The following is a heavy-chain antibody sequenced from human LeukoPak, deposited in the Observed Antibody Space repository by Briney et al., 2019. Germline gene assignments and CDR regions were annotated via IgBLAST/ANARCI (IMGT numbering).Heavy chain of an antibody. J-gene: IGHJ4*02. CDR2: ISDDGTNK. V-gene: IGHV3-30*04. CDR1: GFSFIDYP. D-gene: IGHD2/OR15-2a*01. CDR3: AKDPHRSGGILLYYFDY. Sequence: PGGSLRLSCAASGFSFIDYPMHWVRQAPGKGLEWVAVISDDGTNKYYADSVKGRFTISRDNSKNTLYLQMNSLRAEDTAVYYCAKDPHRSGGILLYYFDYWGQGTLVTVSS.